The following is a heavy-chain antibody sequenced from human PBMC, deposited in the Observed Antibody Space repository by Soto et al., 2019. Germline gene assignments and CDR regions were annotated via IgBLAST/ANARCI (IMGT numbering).Heavy chain of an antibody. J-gene: IGHJ4*02. CDR2: INSDGRST. CDR1: GFTFSSYW. V-gene: IGHV3-74*01. D-gene: IGHD7-27*01. Sequence: EGQLVESGGGLVQPGGSLRLSCLASGFTFSSYWMHWVRQAPGKGLVWVSRINSDGRSTNYADSVQGRFTTSRDNAKNTLYLQTNSLRVEDTAVYYCTRGDLGTPDYWGQGTLVTVSS. CDR3: TRGDLGTPDY.